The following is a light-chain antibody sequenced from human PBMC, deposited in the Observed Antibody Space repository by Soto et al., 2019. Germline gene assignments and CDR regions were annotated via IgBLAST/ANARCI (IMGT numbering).Light chain of an antibody. CDR1: SSNIGACYD. CDR2: GNS. V-gene: IGLV1-40*01. Sequence: QYVLTQPPSVSGATGQRVTISCTGRSSNIGACYDVHWYQQLPGTAPKLLIYGNSNRPSGVPDRFSGSKSGTSASLAITGLQAEDEADYYSQSYDSSLSGVVFGGGTKLTLL. CDR3: QSYDSSLSGVV. J-gene: IGLJ2*01.